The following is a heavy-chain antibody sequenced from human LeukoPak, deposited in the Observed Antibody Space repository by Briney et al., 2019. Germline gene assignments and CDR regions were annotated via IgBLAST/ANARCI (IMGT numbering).Heavy chain of an antibody. J-gene: IGHJ5*02. CDR3: ARHGKYYGSGSYYKGINWFDP. V-gene: IGHV4-61*02. CDR1: GGSISSGSYY. CDR2: IYTSGST. D-gene: IGHD3-10*01. Sequence: PSEALSLTCTVSGGSISSGSYYWSWIRQPAGKGLEWIGRIYTSGSTNYNPSLKSRVTISVDTSKNQFSLKLSSVTAADTAVYYCARHGKYYGSGSYYKGINWFDPWGQGTLVTVSS.